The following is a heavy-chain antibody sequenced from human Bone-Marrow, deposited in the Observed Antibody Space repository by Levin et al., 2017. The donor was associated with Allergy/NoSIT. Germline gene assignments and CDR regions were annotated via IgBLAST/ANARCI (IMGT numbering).Heavy chain of an antibody. CDR1: GFTFSSYA. D-gene: IGHD2-2*01. Sequence: GESLKISCAASGFTFSSYAMHWVRQAPGKGLEWVAVISYDGSNKYYADSVKGRFTISRDNSKNTLYLQMNSLRAEDTAVYYCARQARGVPAATYSQNWFDPWGQGTLVTVSS. CDR2: ISYDGSNK. V-gene: IGHV3-30-3*01. J-gene: IGHJ5*02. CDR3: ARQARGVPAATYSQNWFDP.